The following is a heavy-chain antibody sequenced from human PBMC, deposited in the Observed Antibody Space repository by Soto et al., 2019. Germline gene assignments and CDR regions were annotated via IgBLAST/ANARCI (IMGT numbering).Heavy chain of an antibody. D-gene: IGHD2-21*02. Sequence: ASVKVSCKPSGYTFNTYYLHWLRQAPGQALEWMGVIHPSGGGTTYAQKFLGRVTVTRDTSTTTVFMELSSLRSDDTAVYYCARGGYIAVVPASFDYWAQGTLVTVSS. V-gene: IGHV1-46*02. CDR2: IHPSGGGT. CDR3: ARGGYIAVVPASFDY. J-gene: IGHJ4*02. CDR1: GYTFNTYY.